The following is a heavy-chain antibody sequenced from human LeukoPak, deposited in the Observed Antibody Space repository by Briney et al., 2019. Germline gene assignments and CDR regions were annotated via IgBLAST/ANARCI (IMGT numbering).Heavy chain of an antibody. J-gene: IGHJ6*02. CDR1: GFTFSSYE. Sequence: GGSLRLSCAASGFTFSSYEMNWVRQAPGKGLEWVSYISSSGSTIYYADSVKGRFTISRDNAKNSLYLQMNSLRAEDTAVYYCARGSLWFGELSYHYGMDVWGQGTTVTVSS. D-gene: IGHD3-10*01. V-gene: IGHV3-48*03. CDR2: ISSSGSTI. CDR3: ARGSLWFGELSYHYGMDV.